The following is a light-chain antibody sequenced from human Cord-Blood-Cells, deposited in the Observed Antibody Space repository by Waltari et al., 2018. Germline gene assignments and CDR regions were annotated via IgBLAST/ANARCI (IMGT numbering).Light chain of an antibody. CDR2: RAS. CDR1: QSVSSN. CDR3: QQYNNWPPYT. J-gene: IGKJ2*01. V-gene: IGKV3-15*01. Sequence: EIVMTQSPATLSVSPAERATLSCRASQSVSSNLAWYQQKPGQAPTLLIYRASTRATGIPARFSGSGSGTEFTLTISSLQSEDFAVYYCQQYNNWPPYTFGQGTKLEIK.